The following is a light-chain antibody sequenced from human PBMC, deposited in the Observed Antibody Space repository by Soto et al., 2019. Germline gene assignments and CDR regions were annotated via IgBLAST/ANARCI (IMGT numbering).Light chain of an antibody. J-gene: IGLJ2*01. CDR3: SSYKTSSTVVV. V-gene: IGLV2-14*01. CDR1: SSDIGGYNY. CDR2: GVS. Sequence: QSVLTQPASVSGSPGQSITISCTGTSSDIGGYNYVSWYQQYPGKAPKLMIFGVSDRPSGVSNRFSGSKSGTTASLTISGLQAEDEADYYGSSYKTSSTVVVFGGGTKLTVL.